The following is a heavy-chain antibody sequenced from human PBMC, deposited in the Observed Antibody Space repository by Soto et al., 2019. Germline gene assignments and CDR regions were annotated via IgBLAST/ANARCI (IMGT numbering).Heavy chain of an antibody. CDR1: GGTFSSYA. D-gene: IGHD6-13*01. CDR3: ASRIEAAGTNFDY. V-gene: IGHV1-69*13. Sequence: SVKVSCKASGGTFSSYAISWVRQAPGQGLEWMGGIIPIFGTANYAQKFQGRVTITADESTSTAYMELSSLRSEDTAVYYCASRIEAAGTNFDYWGQGTLVTVSS. J-gene: IGHJ4*02. CDR2: IIPIFGTA.